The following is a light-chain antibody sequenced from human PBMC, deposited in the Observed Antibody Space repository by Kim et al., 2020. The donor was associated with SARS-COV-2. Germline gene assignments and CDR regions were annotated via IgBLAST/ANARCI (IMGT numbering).Light chain of an antibody. Sequence: QSITMSCTGTSSDVGGSEHVSWYQQYPGKAPKLMIYDVTNRPSGVSTRFSASKSGNTASLTISGLQAEDEADYYCTSSGSGATVIFGGGTQLTVL. CDR3: TSSGSGATVI. J-gene: IGLJ2*01. CDR1: SSDVGGSEH. V-gene: IGLV2-14*03. CDR2: DVT.